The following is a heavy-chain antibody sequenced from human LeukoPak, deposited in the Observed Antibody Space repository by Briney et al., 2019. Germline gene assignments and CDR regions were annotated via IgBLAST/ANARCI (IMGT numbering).Heavy chain of an antibody. V-gene: IGHV4-4*02. Sequence: SETLSLTCAVSGGSISSSNWWSWVRQPPGKGLEWIGEIHHSGITYYNPSLKSRVTISIDKSNNQFSLDLSSVTAADTAVYYCARGTRDYYGMDVWGQGTTVTVSS. J-gene: IGHJ6*02. CDR1: GGSISSSNW. CDR3: ARGTRDYYGMDV. CDR2: IHHSGIT. D-gene: IGHD3-10*01.